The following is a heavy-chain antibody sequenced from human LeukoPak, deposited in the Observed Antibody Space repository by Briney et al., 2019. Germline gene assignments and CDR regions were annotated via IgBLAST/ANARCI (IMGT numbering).Heavy chain of an antibody. CDR2: ISSSGSYI. Sequence: GGSLRHSCAASGFTFSAYSMSWVRQAPGKGLEWVSCISSSGSYIYYVNSVKGRFTISRDNAKNSLFLQMNSLRAEDTAVYYWARVSLEGSGSYFPIAYWGEGTLVTVS. D-gene: IGHD3-10*01. CDR1: GFTFSAYS. V-gene: IGHV3-21*01. CDR3: ARVSLEGSGSYFPIAY. J-gene: IGHJ4*02.